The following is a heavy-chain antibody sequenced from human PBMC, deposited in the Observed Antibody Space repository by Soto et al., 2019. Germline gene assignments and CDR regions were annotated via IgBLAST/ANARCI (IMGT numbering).Heavy chain of an antibody. Sequence: GGSLRLSCAASGFTFSSYWMSWVRQAPGKGLEWVANIKQDGSEKYYVDSVKGRFTISRDNAKNSLYLQMNSLRAEDTAVYYCARAYCSGGSCYSDGFDYWGQGTLVTVSS. J-gene: IGHJ4*02. CDR3: ARAYCSGGSCYSDGFDY. CDR1: GFTFSSYW. V-gene: IGHV3-7*05. CDR2: IKQDGSEK. D-gene: IGHD2-15*01.